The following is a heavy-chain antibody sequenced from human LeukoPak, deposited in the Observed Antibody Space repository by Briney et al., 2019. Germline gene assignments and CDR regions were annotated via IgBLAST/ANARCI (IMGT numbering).Heavy chain of an antibody. Sequence: GGSLRLSCAASGFTFDHYAMHWVRRAPGKGLEWVSGISWNSGSIGYADSVKGRFTISRDNAKNSLYLQMNSLRAEDTALYYCAKLGVVITNAFDIWGQGTMVTVSS. V-gene: IGHV3-9*01. CDR1: GFTFDHYA. CDR3: AKLGVVITNAFDI. D-gene: IGHD3-22*01. CDR2: ISWNSGSI. J-gene: IGHJ3*02.